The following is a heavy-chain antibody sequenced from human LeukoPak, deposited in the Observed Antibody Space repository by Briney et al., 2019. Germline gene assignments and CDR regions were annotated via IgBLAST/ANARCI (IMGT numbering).Heavy chain of an antibody. V-gene: IGHV3-74*01. J-gene: IGHJ4*02. CDR2: INSDGSTT. CDR1: GFTFGDYA. CDR3: ARSLGGGDCY. Sequence: GGSLRLSCTASGFTFGDYAMTWVRRAPGKGLVWVSRINSDGSTTTYADSVKGRFTVSRDNAKNTLYLQMNSLRAEDTAVYYCARSLGGGDCYWGQGALVTVSS. D-gene: IGHD2-21*02.